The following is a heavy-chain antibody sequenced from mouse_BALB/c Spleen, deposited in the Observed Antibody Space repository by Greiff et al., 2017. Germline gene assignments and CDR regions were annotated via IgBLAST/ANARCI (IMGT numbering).Heavy chain of an antibody. V-gene: IGHV5-6-4*01. Sequence: EVKVVESGGGLVKPGGSLKLSCAASGFTFSSYTMSWVRQTPEKRLEWVATISSGGSYTYYPDSVKGRFTISRDNAKNTLYLQMSSLKSEDTAMYYCTREDDGAYWGQGTLVTVSA. CDR2: ISSGGSYT. CDR3: TREDDGAY. J-gene: IGHJ3*01. D-gene: IGHD2-3*01. CDR1: GFTFSSYT.